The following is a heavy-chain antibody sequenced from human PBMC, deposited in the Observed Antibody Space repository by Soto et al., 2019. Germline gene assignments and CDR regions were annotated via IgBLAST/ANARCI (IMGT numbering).Heavy chain of an antibody. CDR3: ATDQDYGDYGGHFDY. CDR2: ISYDGSNK. V-gene: IGHV3-30*03. Sequence: QVQLVGSGGGVVQPGRSLRLSCAASGFTFSSYGKHWVRQAPGKGLEWVAVISYDGSNKYYADSVKGRFTISRDNSKNSLYLQMISLRAEDTAVYYCATDQDYGDYGGHFDYWGQGTLVTVSS. CDR1: GFTFSSYG. D-gene: IGHD4-17*01. J-gene: IGHJ4*02.